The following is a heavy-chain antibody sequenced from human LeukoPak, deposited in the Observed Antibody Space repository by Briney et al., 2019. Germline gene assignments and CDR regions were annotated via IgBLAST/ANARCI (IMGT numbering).Heavy chain of an antibody. V-gene: IGHV3-53*01. CDR1: GFTVSSNY. J-gene: IGHJ4*02. Sequence: GGSLRLSCAASGFTVSSNYMSWVRQAPGKGLEWVSVIYSGGSTYYADSVKGRFTISRDNSKNTLYLQMNSLRAEDTAVYYCAKVPHGGWYYFDYWGQGTLVTVSS. CDR3: AKVPHGGWYYFDY. D-gene: IGHD6-19*01. CDR2: IYSGGST.